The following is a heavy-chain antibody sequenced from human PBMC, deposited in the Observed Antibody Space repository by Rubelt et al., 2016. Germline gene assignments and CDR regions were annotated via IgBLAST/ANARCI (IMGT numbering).Heavy chain of an antibody. CDR2: ITGSGAGT. D-gene: IGHD4-17*01. CDR1: GFTVSSNY. J-gene: IGHJ4*02. V-gene: IGHV3-23*04. CDR3: TKDRTDTQYGDARD. Sequence: EVQLVESGGGLIQPGGSLRLACTASGFTVSSNYMAWVRQAPGKGLQWVSVITGSGAGTFYADSVKGRFTISRDNSKSTRYLQMNNRRVEDTAVYYCTKDRTDTQYGDARDGGQGTLVTVSS.